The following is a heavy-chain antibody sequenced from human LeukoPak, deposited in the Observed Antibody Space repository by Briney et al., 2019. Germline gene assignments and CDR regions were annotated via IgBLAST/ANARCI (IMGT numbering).Heavy chain of an antibody. CDR1: GFTFSIYW. J-gene: IGHJ3*02. D-gene: IGHD3-22*01. V-gene: IGHV3-74*01. CDR3: ALSETGDGSGYDAFDI. Sequence: GGSLRLSCAASGFTFSIYWMHWVRQAPGKGLVLFSRINSDGSYTNYADSVKGRFTISRDNAKNTLYLQMTSLRAEDTAVYYCALSETGDGSGYDAFDIWGQGTMVTVSS. CDR2: INSDGSYT.